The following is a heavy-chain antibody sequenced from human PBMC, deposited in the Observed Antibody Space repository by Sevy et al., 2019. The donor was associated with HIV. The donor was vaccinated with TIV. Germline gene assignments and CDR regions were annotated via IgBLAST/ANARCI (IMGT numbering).Heavy chain of an antibody. CDR2: ISGSGGYT. D-gene: IGHD1-20*01. CDR1: GFIFNSHA. V-gene: IGHV3-23*01. CDR3: TNRGVVIITGFDY. J-gene: IGHJ4*02. Sequence: GGSLRLSCAAAGFIFNSHAMSWVRQAPGKGLEWVSTISGSGGYTYYADSVKGRVTISRDNSKNTVDLQMNSLRAEDTAVYYCTNRGVVIITGFDYWGQGTLVTVSS.